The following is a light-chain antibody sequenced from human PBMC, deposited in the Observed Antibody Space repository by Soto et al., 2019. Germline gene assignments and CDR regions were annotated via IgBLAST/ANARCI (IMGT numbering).Light chain of an antibody. Sequence: DIQMTQSPSSLSAALGDRVTIICQASQGISTSLSWYRQKPGTAPELLIYDSSNLETGVPSRFSGSGSGTDFTFTISSLQPEDVATYYCQQYDYLPPTFGQGTRLDI. CDR1: QGISTS. V-gene: IGKV1-33*01. CDR2: DSS. J-gene: IGKJ5*01. CDR3: QQYDYLPPT.